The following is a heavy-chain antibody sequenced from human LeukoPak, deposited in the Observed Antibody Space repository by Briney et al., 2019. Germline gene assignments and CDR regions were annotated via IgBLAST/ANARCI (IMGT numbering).Heavy chain of an antibody. D-gene: IGHD2-2*03. CDR1: GGSISSSNYY. CDR3: ASGYCSSTSCSGSPFDY. V-gene: IGHV4-30-4*08. CDR2: IYYSGST. Sequence: SETLSLTCTVSGGSISSSNYYWGWIRQPPGKGLEWIGYIYYSGSTYYNPSLKSRVTISVDTSKNQFSLKLSSVTAADTAVYYCASGYCSSTSCSGSPFDYWGQGTLVTVSS. J-gene: IGHJ4*02.